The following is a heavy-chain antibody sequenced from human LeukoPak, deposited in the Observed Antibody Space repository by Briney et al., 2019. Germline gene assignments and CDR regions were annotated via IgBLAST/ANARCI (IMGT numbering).Heavy chain of an antibody. Sequence: SETLSLTCTVSGGSISSGGYYWSWIRQHPGKGLEGIGYIYYSGSTYYNPSLKSRVTISVDTSKNQFSLKLSSVTAADTAVYYCARATQVISRAYGSGSYYWFDYWGQGTLVTVSS. CDR2: IYYSGST. CDR1: GGSISSGGYY. J-gene: IGHJ4*02. D-gene: IGHD3-10*01. CDR3: ARATQVISRAYGSGSYYWFDY. V-gene: IGHV4-31*03.